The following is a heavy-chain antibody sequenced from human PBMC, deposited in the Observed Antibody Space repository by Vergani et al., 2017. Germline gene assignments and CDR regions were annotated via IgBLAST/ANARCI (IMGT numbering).Heavy chain of an antibody. CDR3: ARRSGIVYDIFIGTQFFFDV. D-gene: IGHD3-9*01. CDR2: IYRTGRT. Sequence: QVQLQESGPGLVKPSETLSLTCAVSGFSIDNGYYWAWIRQPPGKGLEWIGSIYRTGRTHFNPSLKSRVTISVDTSNNHFSLRLNSLTAADTAVYYCARRSGIVYDIFIGTQFFFDVWGQGTLVTVSS. CDR1: GFSIDNGYY. J-gene: IGHJ4*02. V-gene: IGHV4-38-2*01.